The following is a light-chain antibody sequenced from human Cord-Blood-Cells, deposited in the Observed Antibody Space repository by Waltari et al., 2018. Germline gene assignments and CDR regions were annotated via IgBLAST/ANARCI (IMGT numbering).Light chain of an antibody. CDR1: QSISSW. CDR2: DAS. Sequence: DIQMTQSPSTLSASVGDRVRITSRASQSISSWLAWYQQKPGKAPKLLIYDASSVESGVPSRFSGSGSGTEFTLTISSLQPDDFATYYCQQYNSYSYTFGQGTKLEIK. J-gene: IGKJ2*01. V-gene: IGKV1-5*01. CDR3: QQYNSYSYT.